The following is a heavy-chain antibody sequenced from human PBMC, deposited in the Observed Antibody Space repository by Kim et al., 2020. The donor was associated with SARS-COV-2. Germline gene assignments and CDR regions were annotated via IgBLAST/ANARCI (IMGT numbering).Heavy chain of an antibody. CDR1: GFTFGDYA. V-gene: IGHV3-49*04. D-gene: IGHD6-13*01. J-gene: IGHJ3*02. Sequence: GGSLRLSCTASGFTFGDYAMSWVRQAPGKGLEWVGFIRSKAYGGTTEYAASVKGRFTISRDDSKSIAYLQMNSLKTEDTAVYYCTSSHSSSWYDAFDIWGQGTMVTVSS. CDR2: IRSKAYGGTT. CDR3: TSSHSSSWYDAFDI.